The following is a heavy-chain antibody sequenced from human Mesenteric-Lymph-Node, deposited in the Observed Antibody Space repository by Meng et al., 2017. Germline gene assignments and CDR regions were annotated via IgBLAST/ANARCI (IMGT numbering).Heavy chain of an antibody. CDR3: ANDNGGAL. CDR2: ISVSGANT. CDR1: GFTFTNYA. Sequence: GESLKISCAASGFTFTNYAMSWVRQAPGKGLEWVSAISVSGANTYYADSVKGRFTISRDSSTNTLYLQMNSLRAEDTAVYYCANDNGGALGGQGTLVTVSS. J-gene: IGHJ4*02. D-gene: IGHD2-8*01. V-gene: IGHV3-23*01.